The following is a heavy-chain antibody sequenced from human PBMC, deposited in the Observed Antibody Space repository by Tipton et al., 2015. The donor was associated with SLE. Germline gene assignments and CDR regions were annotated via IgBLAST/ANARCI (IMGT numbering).Heavy chain of an antibody. D-gene: IGHD2-21*02. CDR3: ARLGMVVTAIDY. CDR1: GGSITTYY. CDR2: FYYSGST. Sequence: TLSLTCAVSGGSITTYYWSWIRQSPGKGLEWIGYFYYSGSTKYNPSLKSRVTISVDTSKNQFSLKLSSVTAADTAVYYCARLGMVVTAIDYWGQGTLVTVSS. J-gene: IGHJ4*02. V-gene: IGHV4-59*08.